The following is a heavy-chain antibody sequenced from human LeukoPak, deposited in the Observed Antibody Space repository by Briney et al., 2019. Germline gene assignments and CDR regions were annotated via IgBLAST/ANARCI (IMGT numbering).Heavy chain of an antibody. Sequence: SQTLSLTCAISGDSVSSNSAAWNWITQSPSRGLEWLGRTYYRSKWYNDFAVSVKSRITMNPDTSKNQFSLQLNSVTPEDTAVYYCARDEGYSYGFGPFDYWGQGTLVTVSS. CDR2: TYYRSKWYN. J-gene: IGHJ4*02. D-gene: IGHD5-18*01. CDR3: ARDEGYSYGFGPFDY. V-gene: IGHV6-1*01. CDR1: GDSVSSNSAA.